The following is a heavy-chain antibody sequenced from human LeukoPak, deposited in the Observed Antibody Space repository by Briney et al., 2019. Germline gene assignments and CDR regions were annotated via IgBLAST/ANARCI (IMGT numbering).Heavy chain of an antibody. CDR3: AKRMSSGWYDDYFDY. V-gene: IGHV3-30*18. D-gene: IGHD6-19*01. CDR1: GFTFSSYG. Sequence: GGSLRLSCAASGFTFSSYGMHWVRQAPGKGLEWVAVISYDGSNKYYADSVKGRFTISRDNSKNTLYLQMNSLRAEDTAVYYCAKRMSSGWYDDYFDYWGQGTLVTVSS. J-gene: IGHJ4*02. CDR2: ISYDGSNK.